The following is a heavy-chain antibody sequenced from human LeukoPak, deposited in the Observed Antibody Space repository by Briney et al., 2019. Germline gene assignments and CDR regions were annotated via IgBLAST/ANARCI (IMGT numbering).Heavy chain of an antibody. D-gene: IGHD3-3*01. V-gene: IGHV3-48*04. CDR3: ARDMGGLTYYVLAGENWFDP. J-gene: IGHJ5*02. Sequence: PGGSLRLSCAASGFTFSSYSMNWVRQAPGKGLEWVSYISSSSSTIYYADSVKGRFTISRDNAKNSLYLQMNSLRAEDTAVYYCARDMGGLTYYVLAGENWFDPWGQGTLVTVSS. CDR1: GFTFSSYS. CDR2: ISSSSSTI.